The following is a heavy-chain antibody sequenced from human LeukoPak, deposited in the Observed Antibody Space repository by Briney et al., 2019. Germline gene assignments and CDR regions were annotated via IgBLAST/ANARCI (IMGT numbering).Heavy chain of an antibody. CDR1: GGSISSGGYS. CDR2: TYHSGST. CDR3: AREDSSGYYFGYFDY. J-gene: IGHJ4*02. Sequence: PSQTLSLTCAVSGGSISSGGYSWSWIRQPPGKGLEWIGYTYHSGSTYYNPSLKSRVTISVDRSKNQFSLKLSSVTAADTAVYYCAREDSSGYYFGYFDYWGQGTLVTVSS. D-gene: IGHD3-22*01. V-gene: IGHV4-30-2*01.